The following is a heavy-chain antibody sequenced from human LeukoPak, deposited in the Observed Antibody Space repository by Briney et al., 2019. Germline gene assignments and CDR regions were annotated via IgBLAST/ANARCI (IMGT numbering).Heavy chain of an antibody. J-gene: IGHJ3*01. CDR1: GYSISSGYY. Sequence: SETLSLTRTVSGYSISSGYYWGWIRQPPGKGLEWIGQINHIGDINYNASLGSRVTISVDTSKTQFSLTLASVSAADTAVYYCARRGSYLVMGGFDVWGQGTLVTVSS. CDR3: ARRGSYLVMGGFDV. CDR2: INHIGDI. D-gene: IGHD3-10*01. V-gene: IGHV4-38-2*02.